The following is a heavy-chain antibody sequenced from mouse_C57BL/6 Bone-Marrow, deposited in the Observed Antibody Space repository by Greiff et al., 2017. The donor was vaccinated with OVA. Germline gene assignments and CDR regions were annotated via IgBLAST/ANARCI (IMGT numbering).Heavy chain of an antibody. D-gene: IGHD4-1*01. CDR3: ARNTNWVDY. J-gene: IGHJ2*01. Sequence: QVQLQQPGAELVRPGSSVKLSCKASGYTFTSYWMDWVKQRPGQGLEWIGNIYPSDSETPYNQKFKDKATLTVDKSSSTAYMQLSSLTSEDSAVYYCARNTNWVDYWGQGTTLTVSS. CDR1: GYTFTSYW. V-gene: IGHV1-61*01. CDR2: IYPSDSET.